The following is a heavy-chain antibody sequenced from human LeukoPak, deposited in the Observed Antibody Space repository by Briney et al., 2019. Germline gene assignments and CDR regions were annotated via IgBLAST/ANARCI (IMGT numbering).Heavy chain of an antibody. CDR1: GFTFSSYG. J-gene: IGHJ4*02. D-gene: IGHD3-9*01. V-gene: IGHV3-33*01. CDR3: ARARYDILTGYPYLGY. CDR2: IWYDGSSK. Sequence: GGSLRLSCAASGFTFSSYGMHWVRQAPGKGLEWVAVIWYDGSSKYYADSVKGRFTISRDNSKNTLYLQMNSLRAEDTAAYYCARARYDILTGYPYLGYWGQGTLVTVSS.